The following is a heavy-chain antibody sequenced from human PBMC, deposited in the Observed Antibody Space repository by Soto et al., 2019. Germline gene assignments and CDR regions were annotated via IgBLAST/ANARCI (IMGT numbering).Heavy chain of an antibody. Sequence: QVRLVQSGAEVKEPGDSVRVSCEASGYTFTAYHIHWVRQAPGQGLERMGWINPKLGDTGYAQDFQGKVTMTSDMAISTVYMEMSRLTSDDTAIYYCARNMDYYYGRGSGNGHGVWGQGTTVTVFS. CDR3: ARNMDYYYGRGSGNGHGV. V-gene: IGHV1-2*02. CDR2: INPKLGDT. J-gene: IGHJ6*02. D-gene: IGHD3-10*02. CDR1: GYTFTAYH.